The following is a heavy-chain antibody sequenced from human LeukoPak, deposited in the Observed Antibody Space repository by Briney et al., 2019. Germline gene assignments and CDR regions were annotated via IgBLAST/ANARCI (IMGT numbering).Heavy chain of an antibody. Sequence: GGSLRLSCAASGFTFSGSAMHWVRQASGKGLEWVGRIRSKANSYATGYAASVKGRFTISRDDSKNTAYLQINSLKTEDTAVYYCTTQLISVPGGYWGQGTLVTVSS. CDR3: TTQLISVPGGY. CDR2: IRSKANSYAT. V-gene: IGHV3-73*01. D-gene: IGHD2-15*01. J-gene: IGHJ4*02. CDR1: GFTFSGSA.